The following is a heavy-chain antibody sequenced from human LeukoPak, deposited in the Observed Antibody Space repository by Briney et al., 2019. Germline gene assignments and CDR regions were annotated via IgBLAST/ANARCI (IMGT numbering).Heavy chain of an antibody. CDR1: GYTFTSYG. CDR2: ISAYNGNT. V-gene: IGHV1-18*01. J-gene: IGHJ4*02. CDR3: ARVYSNPTNQDY. D-gene: IGHD4-11*01. Sequence: ASVKVSCTASGYTFTSYGISWVRQAPGQGLEWMGWISAYNGNTNYAQKLQGRVTITTDTSTSKDYMEMRRQRSDDTAVYYCARVYSNPTNQDYWGQGTLVTVSS.